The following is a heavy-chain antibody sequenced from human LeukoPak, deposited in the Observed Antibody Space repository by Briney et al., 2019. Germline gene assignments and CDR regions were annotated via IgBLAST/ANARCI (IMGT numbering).Heavy chain of an antibody. J-gene: IGHJ4*02. D-gene: IGHD1-26*01. V-gene: IGHV4-39*07. CDR1: GGSFTDYY. Sequence: KPSETLSLTCTVSGGSFTDYYWGRIRQPPGKGLEWTGSILDRGNTCYNPSLRTRVSISIDTSKGRFSLNLNPVTAADTAVYFCTRDRERGTQYSWGQGTLGTAS. CDR2: ILDRGNT. CDR3: TRDRERGTQYS.